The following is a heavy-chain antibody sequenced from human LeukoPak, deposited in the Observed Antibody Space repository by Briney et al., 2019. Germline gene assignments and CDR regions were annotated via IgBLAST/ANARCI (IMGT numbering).Heavy chain of an antibody. CDR2: IYTSGST. V-gene: IGHV4-4*07. Sequence: PSETLSLTCTVSGGSISSYYWSWIPKPAGKGLEWIGRIYTSGSTNYNPSLKSRVTISVDKSKNQFSLKLSSVTAADTAVYYCARDYVTTDYYYMDVWGKGTTVTVSS. CDR3: ARDYVTTDYYYMDV. J-gene: IGHJ6*03. D-gene: IGHD4-11*01. CDR1: GGSISSYY.